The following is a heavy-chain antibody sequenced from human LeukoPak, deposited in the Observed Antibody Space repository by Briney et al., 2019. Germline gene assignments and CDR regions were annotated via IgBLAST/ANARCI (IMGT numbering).Heavy chain of an antibody. CDR1: GFTFSSYW. D-gene: IGHD6-13*01. CDR3: ARVKSSSSWYTRYYYYMDV. J-gene: IGHJ6*03. CDR2: IKQDGSEK. Sequence: PGGSLRLSCAASGFTFSSYWMSWVRQAPGKGLEWVANIKQDGSEKYYVDSVKGRFTISRDNAKNSLYLQMNSLRAEDTAVYYCARVKSSSSWYTRYYYYMDVWGKGTTVTVSS. V-gene: IGHV3-7*01.